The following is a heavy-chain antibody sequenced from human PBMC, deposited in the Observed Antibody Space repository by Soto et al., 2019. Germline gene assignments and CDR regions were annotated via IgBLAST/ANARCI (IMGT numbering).Heavy chain of an antibody. Sequence: AGGSLRLSCVVSGISFDDYAMHWVRQVPGKGLEWVSGINWDSGDIGYADSVKGRFTISRDNAKNSLYLQMNSLKTKDTALYYCAKDTAPGFYDANGHLDYWGQGTPVTVSS. J-gene: IGHJ4*02. CDR2: INWDSGDI. CDR3: AKDTAPGFYDANGHLDY. CDR1: GISFDDYA. V-gene: IGHV3-9*01. D-gene: IGHD2-8*01.